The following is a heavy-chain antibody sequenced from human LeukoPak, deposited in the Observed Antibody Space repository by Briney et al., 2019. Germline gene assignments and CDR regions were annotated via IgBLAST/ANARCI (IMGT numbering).Heavy chain of an antibody. CDR1: GFTFSSYS. V-gene: IGHV3-21*01. CDR2: ISSSSSYI. Sequence: GGSLRLSCAASGFTFSSYSMNWVRQAPGKGLEWVSSISSSSSYIYYAESVKGRFTISRDNAKNSLYLQMNSLRAEDTAVYYCARAPNYDFWSGLTLLYFDYWGQGTLVTVSS. D-gene: IGHD3-3*01. CDR3: ARAPNYDFWSGLTLLYFDY. J-gene: IGHJ4*02.